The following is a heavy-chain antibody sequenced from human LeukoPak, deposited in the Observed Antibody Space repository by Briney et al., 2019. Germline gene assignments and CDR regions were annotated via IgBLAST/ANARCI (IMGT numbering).Heavy chain of an antibody. Sequence: SVKVSCKASGGTFSSYAISWVRQAPGQGLEWMGRIIPILDIANYAQKFQGRVTITADKSTSTAYMELSSLRSEDTAVYYCATESTIVRGVMPFYWGQGTLVTVSS. D-gene: IGHD3-10*01. V-gene: IGHV1-69*04. CDR2: IIPILDIA. CDR1: GGTFSSYA. J-gene: IGHJ4*02. CDR3: ATESTIVRGVMPFY.